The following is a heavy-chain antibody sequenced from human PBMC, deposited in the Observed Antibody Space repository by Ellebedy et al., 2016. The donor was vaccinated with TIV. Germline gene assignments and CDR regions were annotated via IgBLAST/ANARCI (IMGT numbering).Heavy chain of an antibody. J-gene: IGHJ2*01. CDR2: INHSGRT. D-gene: IGHD3-10*02. CDR1: GGSISNSY. Sequence: SETLSLXXTVSGGSISNSYWSWIRQTPGKGLEWIGEINHSGRTNYNPSLKSRVTISVDTSKSQFSLNLSSVTAADTAVYYCARVLRVLLLFGESSHWYFDLWGRGTLVTVSS. CDR3: ARVLRVLLLFGESSHWYFDL. V-gene: IGHV4-34*01.